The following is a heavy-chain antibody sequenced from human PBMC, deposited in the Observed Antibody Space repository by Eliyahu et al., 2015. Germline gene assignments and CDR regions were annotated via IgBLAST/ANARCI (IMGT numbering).Heavy chain of an antibody. CDR3: ARAAITMVRGPYGMDV. Sequence: QVQLVQSGAEVKKPGSSVKVSCKASGGTFSSYAISWVRQAPGQGLEWMGRIIPILGIANYAQKFQGRVTITADKSTSTAYMELSSLRSEDTAVYYCARAAITMVRGPYGMDVWGQGTTVTVSS. J-gene: IGHJ6*02. CDR1: GGTFSSYA. D-gene: IGHD3-10*01. V-gene: IGHV1-69*04. CDR2: IIPILGIA.